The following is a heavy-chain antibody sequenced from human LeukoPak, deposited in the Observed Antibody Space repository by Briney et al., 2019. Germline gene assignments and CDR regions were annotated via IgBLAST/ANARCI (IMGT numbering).Heavy chain of an antibody. CDR3: ARAYYDFWSGYLDDDDY. Sequence: GRSLRLSCAASGFTFSSYAMHWVRQAPGKGLEWVAVISYDGSNKYYADSVKGRFTISRDNSKNTLYLQMNSLRAEDTAVYYCARAYYDFWSGYLDDDDYWGQGTLVTVSS. J-gene: IGHJ4*02. CDR2: ISYDGSNK. CDR1: GFTFSSYA. D-gene: IGHD3-3*01. V-gene: IGHV3-30-3*01.